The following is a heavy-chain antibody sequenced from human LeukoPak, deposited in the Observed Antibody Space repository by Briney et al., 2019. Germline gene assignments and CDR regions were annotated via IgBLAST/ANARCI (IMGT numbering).Heavy chain of an antibody. V-gene: IGHV1-8*01. Sequence: ASVKVSCKASGYTFTSYDINWVRQATGQGLEWMGWMNPNSGNTGYAQKFQGRVTMTRNASISTAYMELSSLRAEDTAVYYCARDAGPGDFWSGYPYYYYMDVWGKGTTVTVSS. CDR2: MNPNSGNT. D-gene: IGHD3-3*01. CDR3: ARDAGPGDFWSGYPYYYYMDV. J-gene: IGHJ6*03. CDR1: GYTFTSYD.